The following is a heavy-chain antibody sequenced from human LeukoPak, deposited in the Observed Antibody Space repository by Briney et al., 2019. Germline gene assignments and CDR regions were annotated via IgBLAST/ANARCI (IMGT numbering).Heavy chain of an antibody. CDR2: IYYSGST. D-gene: IGHD3-9*01. J-gene: IGHJ3*02. Sequence: SETLSLTCAAYGGTISSYYWSWIRQPPGKGLEWIGYIYYSGSTNYNPSLKSRVTISVDTSKNQFSLKLSSVTAADTAVYYCARVFYDNLSPVVVFDIWGQGTMVTVSS. V-gene: IGHV4-59*01. CDR3: ARVFYDNLSPVVVFDI. CDR1: GGTISSYY.